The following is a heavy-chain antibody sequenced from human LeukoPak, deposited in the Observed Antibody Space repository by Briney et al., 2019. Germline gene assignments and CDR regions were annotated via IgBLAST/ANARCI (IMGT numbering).Heavy chain of an antibody. CDR3: ARTDYDILTGYYNAEFDY. D-gene: IGHD3-9*01. Sequence: GESLKISCKGSGYSFTSYWIGWVRQMPGKGLEWMGIIYPGDPDTRYSPSFQGQVTISADKSISTAYLQWSSLKASDTAMYYCARTDYDILTGYYNAEFDYWGQGTLVTVSS. J-gene: IGHJ4*02. CDR2: IYPGDPDT. V-gene: IGHV5-51*01. CDR1: GYSFTSYW.